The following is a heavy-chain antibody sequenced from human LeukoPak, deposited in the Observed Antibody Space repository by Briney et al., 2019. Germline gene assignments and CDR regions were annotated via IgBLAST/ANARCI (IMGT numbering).Heavy chain of an antibody. CDR1: GYTFTGYY. D-gene: IGHD3-9*01. CDR2: INPNSGGT. Sequence: ASVKVSCKASGYTFTGYYMHWVRQAPGQGLEWMGWINPNSGGTNYAQEFQGRVTMTRDTSISTAYMELSRLRSDDTAVYYCARGGNTYYDILTGSQPFDYWGQGTLVTVSS. CDR3: ARGGNTYYDILTGSQPFDY. V-gene: IGHV1-2*02. J-gene: IGHJ4*02.